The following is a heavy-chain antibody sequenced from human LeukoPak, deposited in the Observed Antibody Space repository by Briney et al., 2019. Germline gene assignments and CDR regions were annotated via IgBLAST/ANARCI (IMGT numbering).Heavy chain of an antibody. CDR2: LYHSGTT. V-gene: IGHV4-38-2*01. CDR1: GYSISSGYY. D-gene: IGHD3-10*01. J-gene: IGHJ5*02. CDR3: ANTRGFAEPPAS. Sequence: SETLSLTCAVSGYSISSGYYWGWIRQPPGKGLEWIARLYHSGTTYYNPSLKGRVTISLDTSKNQFSLKLNSVTAADTAVYYCANTRGFAEPPASWGQGTLVTVSS.